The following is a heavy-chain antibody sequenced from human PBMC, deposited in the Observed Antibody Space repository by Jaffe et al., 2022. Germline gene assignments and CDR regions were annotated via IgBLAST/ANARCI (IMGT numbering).Heavy chain of an antibody. D-gene: IGHD3-16*01. CDR1: GYTFTSYY. CDR3: ARVGRLRFNSVHFDY. CDR2: INPSGGST. J-gene: IGHJ4*02. V-gene: IGHV1-46*01. Sequence: QVQLVQSGAEVKKPGASVKVSCKASGYTFTSYYMHWVRQAPGQGLEWMGIINPSGGSTSYAQKFQGRVTMTRDTSTSTVYMELSSLRSEDTAVYYCARVGRLRFNSVHFDYWGQGTLVTVSS.